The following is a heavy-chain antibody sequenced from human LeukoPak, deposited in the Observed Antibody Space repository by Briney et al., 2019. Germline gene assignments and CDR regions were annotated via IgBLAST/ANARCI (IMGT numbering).Heavy chain of an antibody. Sequence: GGSLRLSCAASGFTFSDYYMSWIRQAPGKGLEWVSYISTNGRTIYYADSVKGRFTISRDNAKNSLYLQMNSLRAEDTAVYYCASVRYYHFDYWGQGTLVTVSS. V-gene: IGHV3-11*04. D-gene: IGHD3-9*01. CDR2: ISTNGRTI. J-gene: IGHJ4*02. CDR1: GFTFSDYY. CDR3: ASVRYYHFDY.